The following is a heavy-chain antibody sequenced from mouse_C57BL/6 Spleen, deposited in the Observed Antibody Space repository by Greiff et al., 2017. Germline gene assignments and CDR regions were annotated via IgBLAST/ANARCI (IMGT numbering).Heavy chain of an antibody. D-gene: IGHD1-1*01. CDR1: GYTFTDYE. V-gene: IGHV1-15*01. CDR3: TRDGNYYGSSSYFDY. J-gene: IGHJ2*01. Sequence: VQLQQSGAELVRPGASVTLSCKASGYTFTDYEMHWVKQTPVHGLEWIGAIDPETGGTAYNQKFKGKAILTADKSSSTAYMELRSLTSEDSAVYYCTRDGNYYGSSSYFDYWGQGTTLTVSS. CDR2: IDPETGGT.